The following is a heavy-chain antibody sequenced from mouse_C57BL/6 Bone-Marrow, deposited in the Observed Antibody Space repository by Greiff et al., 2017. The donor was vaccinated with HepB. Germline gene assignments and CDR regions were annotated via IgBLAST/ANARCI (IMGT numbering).Heavy chain of an antibody. Sequence: EVHLVESGGGLVQPGGSLKLSCAASGFTFSDYYMYWVRQTPEKRLEWVAYISNGGGSTYYPDTVKGRFTISRDNAKNTLYLQMSRLKSEDTAMYYCARHAGPWGQGTLVTVSA. CDR3: ARHAGP. CDR2: ISNGGGST. CDR1: GFTFSDYY. J-gene: IGHJ3*01. V-gene: IGHV5-12*01.